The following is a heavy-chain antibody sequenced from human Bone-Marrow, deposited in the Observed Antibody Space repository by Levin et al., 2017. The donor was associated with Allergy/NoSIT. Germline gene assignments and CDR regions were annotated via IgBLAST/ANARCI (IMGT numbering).Heavy chain of an antibody. Sequence: GESLKISCKTSGYTFTSYNVYWVRQAPGQGLEWMGYINPNSGNTGYAQKFQGRVTVTRNSSITTAYMEQSGLRSEDTAMYYCARGDCYSGSCYGPDWFDPWGQGTQVTVSS. CDR1: GYTFTSYN. V-gene: IGHV1-8*01. CDR2: INPNSGNT. D-gene: IGHD2-15*01. CDR3: ARGDCYSGSCYGPDWFDP. J-gene: IGHJ5*02.